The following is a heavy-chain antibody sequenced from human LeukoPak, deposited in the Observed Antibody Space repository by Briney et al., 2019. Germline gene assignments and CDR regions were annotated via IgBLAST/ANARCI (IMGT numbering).Heavy chain of an antibody. CDR1: GYSFTSYW. CDR2: IDPSDSYT. J-gene: IGHJ4*02. D-gene: IGHD2-2*01. Sequence: GESLSISCKGSGYSFTSYWINWVRQMPGKGLEWMGRIDPSDSYTNYSPSFQGHVTISADKSISTAYLQWSSLKASDTAMYYCAVGRYQLLSYWGQGTLVTVSS. V-gene: IGHV5-10-1*01. CDR3: AVGRYQLLSY.